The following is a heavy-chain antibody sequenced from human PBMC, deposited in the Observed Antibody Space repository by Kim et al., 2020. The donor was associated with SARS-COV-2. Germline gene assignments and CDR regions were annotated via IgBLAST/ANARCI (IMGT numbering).Heavy chain of an antibody. V-gene: IGHV1-3*01. CDR3: AREGSGSYNWLEP. Sequence: ASVKVSCKASGYTFDTFSLYWLRQAPGQRFEWMGWINGGNGNTRYSQNFQGRVIFTRDTSATTAYMELTSLTFKDTAVYYCAREGSGSYNWLEPWGQGTLVTVTS. CDR1: GYTFDTFS. D-gene: IGHD3-10*01. J-gene: IGHJ5*02. CDR2: INGGNGNT.